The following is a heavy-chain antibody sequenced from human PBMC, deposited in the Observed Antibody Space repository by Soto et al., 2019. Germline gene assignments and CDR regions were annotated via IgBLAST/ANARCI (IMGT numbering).Heavy chain of an antibody. CDR1: GFTFSAFG. Sequence: EVQLVESGGGLVQPGGSLRLSCAASGFTFSAFGMNWVRQAPGKGLEWLSYISNSGETIYYADSVRGRFTISRDNAKSKLYLQMDSLRAENTAVYYCARYGAGSGSSRLDFDIRGQGTMVTVSS. CDR2: ISNSGETI. CDR3: ARYGAGSGSSRLDFDI. D-gene: IGHD3-10*01. V-gene: IGHV3-48*01. J-gene: IGHJ3*02.